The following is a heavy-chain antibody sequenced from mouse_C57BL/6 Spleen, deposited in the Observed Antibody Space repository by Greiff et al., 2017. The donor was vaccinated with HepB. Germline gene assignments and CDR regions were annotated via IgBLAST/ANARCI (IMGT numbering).Heavy chain of an antibody. CDR1: GYTFTDYY. CDR3: ARSGAIYYYGSSYFDY. D-gene: IGHD1-1*01. V-gene: IGHV1-26*01. Sequence: VQLQQSGPELVKPGASVKISCKASGYTFTDYYMNWVKQSHGKSLEWIGDINPDNGGTSYNQKFKGKATLTVDKSSSTAYMELRSLTSEDSAVYYCARSGAIYYYGSSYFDYWGQGTTLTVSS. CDR2: INPDNGGT. J-gene: IGHJ2*01.